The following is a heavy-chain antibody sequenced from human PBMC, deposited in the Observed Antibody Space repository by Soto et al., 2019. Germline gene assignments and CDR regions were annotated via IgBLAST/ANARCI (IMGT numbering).Heavy chain of an antibody. CDR1: GYTFSGFY. CDR3: ASAAVTGTAGLGF. D-gene: IGHD6-19*01. J-gene: IGHJ4*02. CDR2: INPNSGGT. V-gene: IGHV1-2*02. Sequence: ASVKVSCKGSGYTFSGFYMHWVRQAPGQGLEWMGWINPNSGGTKSAEKFQGRVTMTRDTSISTAYMELSRLTSDDTAVYYCASAAVTGTAGLGFWGQGTQVTVSS.